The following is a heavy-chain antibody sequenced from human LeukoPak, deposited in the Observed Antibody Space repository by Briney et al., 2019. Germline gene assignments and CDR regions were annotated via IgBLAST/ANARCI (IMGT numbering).Heavy chain of an antibody. D-gene: IGHD3-10*01. V-gene: IGHV3-11*01. J-gene: IGHJ4*02. CDR3: ASVLLWFGERSGPFDY. CDR1: GFTFSDYY. Sequence: GGSLRLSCAASGFTFSDYYMSWIRQAPGKGLEWVSYISSSGSTIYYADSVKGRFTISRDNAKNSLYLQMNSLRAEDTAVYYCASVLLWFGERSGPFDYWGQGTLVTVSS. CDR2: ISSSGSTI.